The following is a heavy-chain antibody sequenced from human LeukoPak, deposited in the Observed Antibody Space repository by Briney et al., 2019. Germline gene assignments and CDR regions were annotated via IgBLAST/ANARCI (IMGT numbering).Heavy chain of an antibody. CDR2: IIPIFGTA. Sequence: ASVKVSCKASGGTFSSYAISWVRQAPGQGLEWMGGIIPIFGTANYAQKFQGRVPITADESTSTAYMELSSLRSEDTAVYYCARGWADSSSWYYFDYWGQGTLVTVSS. CDR3: ARGWADSSSWYYFDY. CDR1: GGTFSSYA. J-gene: IGHJ4*02. D-gene: IGHD6-13*01. V-gene: IGHV1-69*13.